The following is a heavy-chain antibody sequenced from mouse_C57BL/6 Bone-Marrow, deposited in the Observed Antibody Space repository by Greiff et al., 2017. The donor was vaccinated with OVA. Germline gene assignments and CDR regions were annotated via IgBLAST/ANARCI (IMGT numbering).Heavy chain of an antibody. D-gene: IGHD1-1*01. J-gene: IGHJ2*01. CDR2: IDPSDSYT. Sequence: QVQLQQSGAELVRPGTSVKLSCKASGYTFTSYWMHWVKQRPGQGLEWIGVIDPSDSYTNYNQKFKGKATLTVDTSSSTAYMQLSSLTSEDSAVYYCARGPPYYYGFLFDYWGQGTTLTVSS. CDR1: GYTFTSYW. CDR3: ARGPPYYYGFLFDY. V-gene: IGHV1-59*01.